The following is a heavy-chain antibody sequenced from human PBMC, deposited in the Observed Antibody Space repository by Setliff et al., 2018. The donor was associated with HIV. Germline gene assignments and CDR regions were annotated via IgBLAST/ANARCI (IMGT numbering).Heavy chain of an antibody. D-gene: IGHD6-6*01. CDR2: INEDGTEK. J-gene: IGHJ4*02. CDR1: GFTFTSFW. Sequence: AGSLRLSCAASGFTFTSFWMSWVRQAPGKGLEWVANINEDGTEKYYVDSVRGQSTISRDNANNSLYLQRSSRRAEDTAVYYCARGGGGARRVIGSWGQGALVTVSS. V-gene: IGHV3-7*03. CDR3: ARGGGGARRVIGS.